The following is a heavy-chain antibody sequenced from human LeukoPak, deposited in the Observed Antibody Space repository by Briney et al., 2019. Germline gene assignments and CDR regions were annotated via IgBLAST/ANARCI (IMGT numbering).Heavy chain of an antibody. Sequence: GGSLRLSCVASGFTFDDYAMHWVRQAPGKGLEWVSGISWNSGTIGYADSVKGRFTISRDNAKNSLYLQMNSLRAEDTAVYYCAKRRGLELLYYYYMDVWGKGTTVTVSS. J-gene: IGHJ6*03. V-gene: IGHV3-9*01. CDR1: GFTFDDYA. D-gene: IGHD1-7*01. CDR2: ISWNSGTI. CDR3: AKRRGLELLYYYYMDV.